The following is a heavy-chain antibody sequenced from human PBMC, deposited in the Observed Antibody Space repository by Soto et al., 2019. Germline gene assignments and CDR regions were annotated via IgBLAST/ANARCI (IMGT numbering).Heavy chain of an antibody. D-gene: IGHD6-13*01. CDR1: GYSFTSYW. J-gene: IGHJ6*02. CDR3: ARHISSSWSSMDV. Sequence: GDSLKISCKGSGYSFTSYWIAWVRQMPGKGLEWMGIIYPSDSDTRYSPSFQGQVTISADKSISTAYLQWSSLKASDTAMYYCARHISSSWSSMDVWGQGTTVTVSS. CDR2: IYPSDSDT. V-gene: IGHV5-51*01.